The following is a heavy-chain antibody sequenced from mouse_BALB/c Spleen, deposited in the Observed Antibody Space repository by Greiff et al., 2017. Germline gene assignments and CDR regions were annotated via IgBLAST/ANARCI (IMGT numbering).Heavy chain of an antibody. CDR1: GFTFSSYA. D-gene: IGHD2-12*01. V-gene: IGHV5-9-4*01. Sequence: EVKVVESGGGLVKPGGSLKLSCAASGFTFSSYAMSWVRQSPEKRLEWVAEISSGGSYTYYPDTVTGRFTISRDNAKNTLYLEMSSLRSEDTAMYYCARDSGDDGGYYYAMDYWGQGTSVTVSS. CDR3: ARDSGDDGGYYYAMDY. J-gene: IGHJ4*01. CDR2: ISSGGSYT.